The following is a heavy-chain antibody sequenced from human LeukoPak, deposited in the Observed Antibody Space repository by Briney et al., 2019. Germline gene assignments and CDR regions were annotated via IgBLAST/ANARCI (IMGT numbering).Heavy chain of an antibody. J-gene: IGHJ5*02. V-gene: IGHV3-30*04. CDR1: GFTFSSYA. CDR2: ISYDGSNK. D-gene: IGHD6-13*01. CDR3: ARALLGSSWTGNWFDP. Sequence: PGRSLRLSCAASGFTFSSYAMHWVRQAPGKGLEWVAVISYDGSNKYYADSVKGRFTISRDNSKNTLYLQMNGLRAEDTAVYYCARALLGSSWTGNWFDPWGQGTLVTVSS.